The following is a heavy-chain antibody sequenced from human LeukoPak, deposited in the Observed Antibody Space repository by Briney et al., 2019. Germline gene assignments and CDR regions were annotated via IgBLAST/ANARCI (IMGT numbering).Heavy chain of an antibody. Sequence: SETLSLTCTVSGGSISSGSYYWSWIRQPAGKRLEWIGHIYRSGSTNYNPSLKSRVTISIDTSKNQFSLKLSSVTAADTAVYYCARTHTAMVSLDYWGQGTLVTVSS. V-gene: IGHV4-61*09. D-gene: IGHD5-18*01. CDR2: IYRSGST. CDR1: GGSISSGSYY. CDR3: ARTHTAMVSLDY. J-gene: IGHJ4*02.